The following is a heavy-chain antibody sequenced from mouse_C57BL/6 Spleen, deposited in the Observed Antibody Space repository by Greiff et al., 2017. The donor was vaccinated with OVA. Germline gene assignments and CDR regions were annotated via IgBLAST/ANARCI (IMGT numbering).Heavy chain of an antibody. Sequence: EVQLQQSGPELVKPGASVKISCKASGYTFTDYYMNWVKQSHGKSLEWIGDINPNNGGTSYNQKFKGKATLTVDKSSSTAYMELRSLTSEDSAVYYCAGYLEYWGQGTTLTVSS. CDR1: GYTFTDYY. V-gene: IGHV1-26*01. J-gene: IGHJ2*01. D-gene: IGHD2-2*01. CDR2: INPNNGGT. CDR3: AGYLEY.